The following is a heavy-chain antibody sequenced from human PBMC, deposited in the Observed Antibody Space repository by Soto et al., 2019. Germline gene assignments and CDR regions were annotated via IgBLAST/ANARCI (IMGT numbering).Heavy chain of an antibody. Sequence: QVQLVESGGGLVKPGGSLRLACATSGFTFTDYDMSWIRQAPGKGLEWVSYISYSGTTIYYADSVRGRFAISRDNAEKSLYLYMNSLRAEDTAVYYCTRPCRYCNGGGPGNWFDPWGQGTLVTVSS. V-gene: IGHV3-11*01. CDR1: GFTFTDYD. CDR3: TRPCRYCNGGGPGNWFDP. CDR2: ISYSGTTI. D-gene: IGHD2-8*02. J-gene: IGHJ5*02.